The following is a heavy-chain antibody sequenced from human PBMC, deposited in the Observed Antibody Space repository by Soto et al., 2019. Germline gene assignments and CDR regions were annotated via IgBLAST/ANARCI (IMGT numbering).Heavy chain of an antibody. V-gene: IGHV3-74*01. CDR2: INSDGSST. CDR1: GFTFSSYW. D-gene: IGHD3-10*01. CDR3: ARVKITMVRVFPGYYGMDV. Sequence: GGSLRLSCAASGFTFSSYWMHWVRQAPGKGLVWVSRINSDGSSTSYADSVKGRFTISRDNAKNTLYLQMNSLRAEDTAVYYCARVKITMVRVFPGYYGMDVWGQGTTVTVSS. J-gene: IGHJ6*02.